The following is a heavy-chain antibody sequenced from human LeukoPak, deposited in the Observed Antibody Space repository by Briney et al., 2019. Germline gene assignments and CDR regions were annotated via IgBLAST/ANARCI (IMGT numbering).Heavy chain of an antibody. CDR3: ATGGSSWNEY. CDR1: GGSISSSTW. V-gene: IGHV4-4*02. D-gene: IGHD6-13*01. CDR2: IHRSGST. Sequence: PSGTLSLTCAVSGGSISSSTWWSWVRQPPGKGLEWIGEIHRSGSTYYNPSLESRLTMSLDKSKNQFSLNLYSMAAPDTGVYFCATGGSSWNEYWGQGTLVTVSS. J-gene: IGHJ4*02.